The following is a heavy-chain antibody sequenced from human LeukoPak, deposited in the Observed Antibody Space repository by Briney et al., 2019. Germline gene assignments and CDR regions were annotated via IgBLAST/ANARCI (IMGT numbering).Heavy chain of an antibody. CDR1: GYTFTSYG. CDR2: ISAYNGNT. Sequence: GASVKVSCKASGYTFTSYGISWVRQAPGQGLEWMGWISAYNGNTNYAQKLQGRVTMTTDTSTSTAYMELRSLRSDDTAAYYCASSPRGIVGAPQLDFDYWGQGTLVTVSS. D-gene: IGHD1-26*01. J-gene: IGHJ4*02. CDR3: ASSPRGIVGAPQLDFDY. V-gene: IGHV1-18*01.